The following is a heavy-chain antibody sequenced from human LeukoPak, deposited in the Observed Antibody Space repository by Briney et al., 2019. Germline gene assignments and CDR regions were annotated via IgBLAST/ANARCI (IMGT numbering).Heavy chain of an antibody. V-gene: IGHV3-23*01. CDR3: AKGRWLAPSNWFDP. Sequence: GGSLRLSCAASGFTFSSYAMSWVRQAPGQGLEWVSAISGSGGSTYYADSVKGRFTISRDNSKNTLYLQMNSLRAEDTAVYYCAKGRWLAPSNWFDPWGQGTLVTVSS. CDR2: ISGSGGST. D-gene: IGHD6-19*01. CDR1: GFTFSSYA. J-gene: IGHJ5*02.